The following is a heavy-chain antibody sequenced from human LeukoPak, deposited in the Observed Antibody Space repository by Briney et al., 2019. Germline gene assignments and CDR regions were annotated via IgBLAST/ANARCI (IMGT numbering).Heavy chain of an antibody. CDR2: TKEDGSEK. Sequence: GGSLRLSCAASGFTFSSHWMSWVRQAPGKGREWVARTKEDGSEKYYVDSVKGRFTISRDNAKNSLHLEMNSLRAEDTAVYYCSRDFQGYWGQGTLVTVSS. V-gene: IGHV3-7*01. CDR1: GFTFSSHW. CDR3: SRDFQGY. J-gene: IGHJ4*02.